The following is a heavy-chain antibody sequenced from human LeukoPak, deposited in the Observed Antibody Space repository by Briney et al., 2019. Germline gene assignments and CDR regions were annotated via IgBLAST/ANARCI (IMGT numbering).Heavy chain of an antibody. CDR2: ISSSSSFI. D-gene: IGHD3-22*01. V-gene: IGHV3-21*01. CDR1: GFTFSTYS. CDR3: ASDVRITVN. Sequence: GGSLRLSCAASGFTFSTYSMNWVRQAPGKGLEWVSSISSSSSFIYYADSVKGRFTISRDNAENSLYLQMNSLRAEDAAVYYCASDVRITVNWGQGTLVTVSS. J-gene: IGHJ4*02.